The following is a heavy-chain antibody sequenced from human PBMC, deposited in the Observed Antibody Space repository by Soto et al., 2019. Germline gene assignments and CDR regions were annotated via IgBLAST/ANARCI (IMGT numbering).Heavy chain of an antibody. D-gene: IGHD2-2*01. CDR1: GGSFSGYY. J-gene: IGHJ6*02. CDR3: ASHSYALNWDFHYGMQV. V-gene: IGHV4-34*01. Sequence: SETLSLTCAVSGGSFSGYYWTWIRQIPGKGLEWIGEINQSGNTKYNPSLMSRVTMSVDTSRNQFSLKLRSVTAADTAVYYSASHSYALNWDFHYGMQVWGQGTSVTVSS. CDR2: INQSGNT.